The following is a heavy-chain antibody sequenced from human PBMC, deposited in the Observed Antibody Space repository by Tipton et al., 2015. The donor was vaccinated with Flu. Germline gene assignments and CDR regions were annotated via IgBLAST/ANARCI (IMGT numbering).Heavy chain of an antibody. J-gene: IGHJ6*02. V-gene: IGHV3-9*01. Sequence: SLRLSCAASGFTFDGYAMHWVRQAPGKGLEWVSGISWNSGSIGYADSVKGRFTISRDNAKNSLYLQMNSLRAEDTALYYCAKDLGYCSSTSCQRNSYYYYGMDVWGQGTTVTVSS. CDR1: GFTFDGYA. CDR3: AKDLGYCSSTSCQRNSYYYYGMDV. CDR2: ISWNSGSI. D-gene: IGHD2-2*01.